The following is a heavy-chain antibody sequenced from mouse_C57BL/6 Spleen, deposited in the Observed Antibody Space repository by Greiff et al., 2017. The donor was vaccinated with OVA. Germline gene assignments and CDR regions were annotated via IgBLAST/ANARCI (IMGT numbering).Heavy chain of an antibody. D-gene: IGHD3-3*01. CDR2: IHPNSGST. J-gene: IGHJ1*03. CDR1: GYTFTSYW. CDR3: ARGGGTGYFDV. Sequence: VQLKQPGAELVKPGASVKLSCKASGYTFTSYWMHWVKQRPGQGLEWIGMIHPNSGSTNYNEKFKSKATLTVDKSSSTAYMQLSSLTSEDSAVYYCARGGGTGYFDVWGTGTTVTVSS. V-gene: IGHV1-64*01.